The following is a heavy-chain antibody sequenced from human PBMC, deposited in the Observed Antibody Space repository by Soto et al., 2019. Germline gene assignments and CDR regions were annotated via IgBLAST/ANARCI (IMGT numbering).Heavy chain of an antibody. J-gene: IGHJ4*02. CDR2: INAGNGNT. CDR1: GYTFTSYA. V-gene: IGHV1-3*01. Sequence: QVQLVQSGAEVKKPGASVKVSCKASGYTFTSYAMHWVRQAPGQRLEWMGWINAGNGNTKYSQKFQGRVTITRDTSASTAYMELSSLISEDTAVYYCTLALVGDTRFDYWGQGTLVTVSS. CDR3: TLALVGDTRFDY. D-gene: IGHD1-26*01.